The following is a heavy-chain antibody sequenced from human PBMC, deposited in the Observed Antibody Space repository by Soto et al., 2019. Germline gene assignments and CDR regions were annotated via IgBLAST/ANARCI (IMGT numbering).Heavy chain of an antibody. CDR3: ARHGGLLWFGELSEWFDP. CDR1: GGSISSSSYY. Sequence: SETLSLTCTVSGGSISSSSYYWGWIRHPPGKGLEWIGSIYYSGSTYYNPSLKSRVTISVDTSKNQFSLKLSSVTAADTAVYYCARHGGLLWFGELSEWFDPWGQGTLVTVSS. CDR2: IYYSGST. D-gene: IGHD3-10*01. V-gene: IGHV4-39*01. J-gene: IGHJ5*02.